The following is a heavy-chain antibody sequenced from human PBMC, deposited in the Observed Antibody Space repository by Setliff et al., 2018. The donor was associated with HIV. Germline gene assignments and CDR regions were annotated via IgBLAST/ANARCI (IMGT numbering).Heavy chain of an antibody. CDR1: GYTFTSYG. D-gene: IGHD3-22*01. CDR3: ARYDSSGYYPSNYYYGMDV. CDR2: ISALNGRT. V-gene: IGHV1-18*01. Sequence: EASVKVSCKASGYTFTSYGISWVRQAPGQGLEWMGWISALNGRTNYAQKLQGRVTMTTDTSTSTVYMDLRSLRSDDTAVYYCARYDSSGYYPSNYYYGMDVWGQGTTVTVSS. J-gene: IGHJ6*02.